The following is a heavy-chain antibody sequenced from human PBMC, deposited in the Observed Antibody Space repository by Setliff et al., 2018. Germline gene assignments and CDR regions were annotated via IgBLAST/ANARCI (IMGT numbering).Heavy chain of an antibody. V-gene: IGHV3-23*01. Sequence: GGSLRLSCAASGFTFSSYAITWVRQAPGKGLEWVSMISGSAQTTYYADSVKGRVTITRDTSASTAYMELSSLRSEDTAVYYCATGITMVRTFDYWGQGTLVTVSS. J-gene: IGHJ4*02. CDR1: GFTFSSYA. CDR3: ATGITMVRTFDY. D-gene: IGHD3-10*01. CDR2: ISGSAQTT.